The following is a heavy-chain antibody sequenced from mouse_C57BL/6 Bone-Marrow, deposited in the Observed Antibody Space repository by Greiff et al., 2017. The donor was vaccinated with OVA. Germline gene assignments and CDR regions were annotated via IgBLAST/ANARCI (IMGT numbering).Heavy chain of an antibody. D-gene: IGHD2-4*01. V-gene: IGHV1-82*01. CDR3: AKPIYYDYDYWYFDV. J-gene: IGHJ1*03. Sequence: VKLVESGPELVKPGASVKISCKASGYAFSSSWMNWVKQRPGKGLEWIGRIYPGDGDTNYNGKFKGKATLTADKSSSTAYMQLSSLTSEDSAVYFCAKPIYYDYDYWYFDVWGTGTTVTVSS. CDR1: GYAFSSSW. CDR2: IYPGDGDT.